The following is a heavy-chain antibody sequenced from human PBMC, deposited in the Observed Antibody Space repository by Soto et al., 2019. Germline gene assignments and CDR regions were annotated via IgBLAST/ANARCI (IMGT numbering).Heavy chain of an antibody. V-gene: IGHV3-11*06. J-gene: IGHJ4*02. CDR2: ISDSSDYT. D-gene: IGHD6-13*01. CDR1: GFTFSDYY. Sequence: QVQLVESGGGLVKPGGSLRLSCAASGFTFSDYYMSWIRQAPGKGLEWVSYISDSSDYTNYADSVKGRFTVSRDNAKNSLYLQMNSLRVEDTAMYYCARGQQVGDYWGQGTLVTVSS. CDR3: ARGQQVGDY.